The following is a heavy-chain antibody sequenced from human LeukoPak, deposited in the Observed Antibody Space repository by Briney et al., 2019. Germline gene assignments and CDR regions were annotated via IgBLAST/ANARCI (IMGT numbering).Heavy chain of an antibody. CDR1: GGSISSYY. V-gene: IGHV4-59*08. D-gene: IGHD6-6*01. CDR3: ARGLIEYSSSFGDY. Sequence: SETLSLTCTVSGGSISSYYWSWIRQPPGKGLEWIGYIYYSGSTNYDPSLKSRVTISVDTSKNQFSLKLSSVTAADTAVYYCARGLIEYSSSFGDYWGQGTLVTVSS. J-gene: IGHJ4*02. CDR2: IYYSGST.